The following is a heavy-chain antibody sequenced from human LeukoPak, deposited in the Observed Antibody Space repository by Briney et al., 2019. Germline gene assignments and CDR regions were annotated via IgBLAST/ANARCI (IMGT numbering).Heavy chain of an antibody. CDR2: IYYSGST. Sequence: SETLSLTCTVSGGSISSSSYYWGWIRQPPGKGLEWIGSIYYSGSTYYNPSLKSRVTISVDTSKNQFSLKLSSVTAADTAVYYCARRPGTTPFDYWGQGTLVTVSS. J-gene: IGHJ4*02. D-gene: IGHD1-7*01. V-gene: IGHV4-39*01. CDR3: ARRPGTTPFDY. CDR1: GGSISSSSYY.